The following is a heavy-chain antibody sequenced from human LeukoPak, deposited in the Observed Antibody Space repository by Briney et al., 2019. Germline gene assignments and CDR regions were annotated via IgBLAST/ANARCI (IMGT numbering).Heavy chain of an antibody. CDR1: GFTFSSYG. D-gene: IGHD3-22*01. CDR3: AKGQNYYDGSGYYSTDY. CDR2: IWYDGSNK. V-gene: IGHV3-33*08. J-gene: IGHJ4*02. Sequence: GGSLRLSCAASGFTFSSYGMHWVRQAPGKGLEWVAVIWYDGSNKYYADSVKGRFTISRDNSKNTLYLQMNSLRAEDTAVYYCAKGQNYYDGSGYYSTDYSGQGTPVTVSS.